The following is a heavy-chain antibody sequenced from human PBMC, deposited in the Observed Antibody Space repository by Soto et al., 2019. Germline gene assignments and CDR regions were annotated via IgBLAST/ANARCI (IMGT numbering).Heavy chain of an antibody. CDR1: GGSISPYY. V-gene: IGHV4-59*01. D-gene: IGHD6-13*01. CDR2: VYYSGNT. Sequence: QVQLQESGPGLVKPSETLSLTCTVSGGSISPYYWSWIRQPPGKGLEWIGYVYYSGNTNYNPSLEGRVTISVDTSRNRFSLNLTSATAADTAVYHCARKGAAASYAHYYMDVWGRGTAVTVSS. CDR3: ARKGAAASYAHYYMDV. J-gene: IGHJ6*03.